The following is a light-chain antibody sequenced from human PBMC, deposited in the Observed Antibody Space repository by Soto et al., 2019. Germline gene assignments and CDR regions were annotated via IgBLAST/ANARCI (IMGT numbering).Light chain of an antibody. CDR2: DTS. J-gene: IGKJ2*01. CDR1: QSVSSL. CDR3: QQYNIWPYT. V-gene: IGKV3-15*01. Sequence: IVLTQSPATLSVSPGERATLSCRASQSVSSLLAWYQQKPRQAPRLLIYDTSTRATGIPARFSGSGSGTDFTLTISSLQSEDFGIYYCQQYNIWPYTFGQGTKVDIK.